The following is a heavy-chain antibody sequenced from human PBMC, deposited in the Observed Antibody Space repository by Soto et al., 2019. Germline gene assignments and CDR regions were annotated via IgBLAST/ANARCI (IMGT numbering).Heavy chain of an antibody. CDR1: GFTVSSND. J-gene: IGHJ4*02. V-gene: IGHV3-53*01. Sequence: EVQLVESGGDLIQPGGSLRLSCAASGFTVSSNDMGWVRQDPGKGLAWVSLIYSSGSTHYADSVKGRFTISRDNSKNTGHLQMNTLRAADPAVYYCARRPLNSNGAYWGQGTLVTVSS. D-gene: IGHD3-22*01. CDR2: IYSSGST. CDR3: ARRPLNSNGAY.